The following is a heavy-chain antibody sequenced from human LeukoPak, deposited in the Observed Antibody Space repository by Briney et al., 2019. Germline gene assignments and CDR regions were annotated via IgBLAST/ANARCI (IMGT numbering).Heavy chain of an antibody. J-gene: IGHJ4*02. CDR2: IGTAGDT. V-gene: IGHV3-13*04. D-gene: IGHD5-18*01. CDR3: TRGGGYSYGQIDY. CDR1: GFTFSSYD. Sequence: GSLRLSCVASGFTFSSYDMHWVRQATGKGLEWVSGIGTAGDTYYPGSVKGRFTVSRENAKNSLYLQMNSLRAGDTAVYYCTRGGGYSYGQIDYWGQGTLVTVSS.